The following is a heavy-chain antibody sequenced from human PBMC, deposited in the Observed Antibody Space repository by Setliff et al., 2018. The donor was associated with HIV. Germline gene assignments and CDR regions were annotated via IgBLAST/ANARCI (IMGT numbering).Heavy chain of an antibody. CDR2: ISTYNANT. CDR1: GYTFTSYG. CDR3: ARVYCSTRSCVDEWYFDY. J-gene: IGHJ4*02. D-gene: IGHD2-2*01. V-gene: IGHV1-18*01. Sequence: ASVKVSCKASGYTFTSYGISWVRQAPGQGLEWMGWISTYNANTNYAQRFRDRLAMTTDTSTSTVFLELSSLRSEDPAIYYCARVYCSTRSCVDEWYFDYWGQGTLVTVSS.